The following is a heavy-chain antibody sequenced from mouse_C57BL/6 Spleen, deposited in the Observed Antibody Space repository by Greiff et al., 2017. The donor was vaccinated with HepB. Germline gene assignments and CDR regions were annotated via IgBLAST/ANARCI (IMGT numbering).Heavy chain of an antibody. CDR3: ARATVVADWYFEV. CDR1: GYTFTSYW. CDR2: IYPVSGST. V-gene: IGHV1-55*01. D-gene: IGHD1-1*01. Sequence: QVQLQQPGAELVKPGASVKMSCKASGYTFTSYWITWVKQRPGPGLEWIGDIYPVSGSTNYNEKFKSKATLTADTSSSTAYMQLSSLTSEDSAVYYCARATVVADWYFEVWGTGTTVTVSS. J-gene: IGHJ1*03.